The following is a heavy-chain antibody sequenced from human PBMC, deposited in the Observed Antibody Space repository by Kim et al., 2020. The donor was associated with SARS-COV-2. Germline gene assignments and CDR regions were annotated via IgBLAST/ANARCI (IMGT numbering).Heavy chain of an antibody. J-gene: IGHJ4*02. CDR2: ISGSGGNT. D-gene: IGHD6-19*01. CDR3: AKSAGYFSDWFDY. Sequence: GGSLRLSCAASGFTFSNYAMSWVRQAPGKGLEWVSGISGSGGNTYYSDSVKGRFTISRDDSQNTVYLQMNSLRAEDTAIYYCAKSAGYFSDWFDYWGQGTLVTVSS. CDR1: GFTFSNYA. V-gene: IGHV3-23*01.